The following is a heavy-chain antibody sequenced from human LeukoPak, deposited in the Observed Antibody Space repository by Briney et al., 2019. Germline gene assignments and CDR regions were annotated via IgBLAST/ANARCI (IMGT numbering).Heavy chain of an antibody. Sequence: SETLSLTCAVHGGSFSGYYWSWIRQPPGKGLEWIGEINHSGSTNYNPSLKSRVTISVDTSKNQFSLKLSSVTAADTAVYYCARQAYSSGWYRGAKDWFDPWGQGTLVTVSS. V-gene: IGHV4-34*01. D-gene: IGHD6-19*01. CDR1: GGSFSGYY. CDR3: ARQAYSSGWYRGAKDWFDP. J-gene: IGHJ5*02. CDR2: INHSGST.